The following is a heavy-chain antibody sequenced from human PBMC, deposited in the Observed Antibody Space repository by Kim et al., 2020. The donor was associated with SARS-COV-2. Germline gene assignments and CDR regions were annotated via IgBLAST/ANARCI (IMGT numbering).Heavy chain of an antibody. CDR3: TRGVWANYGDYSYYYYYGMDV. J-gene: IGHJ6*02. CDR2: IRSKAYGGTT. Sequence: GGSLRLSCTASGFTFGDYAMSWFRQAPGKGLEWVGFIRSKAYGGTTEYAASVKGRFTISRDDSKSIAYLQMNSLKTEDTAVYYCTRGVWANYGDYSYYYYYGMDVWGQGTTVTVSS. D-gene: IGHD4-17*01. CDR1: GFTFGDYA. V-gene: IGHV3-49*03.